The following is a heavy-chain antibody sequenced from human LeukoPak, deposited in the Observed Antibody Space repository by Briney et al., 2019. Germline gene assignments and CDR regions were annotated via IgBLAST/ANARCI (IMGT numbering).Heavy chain of an antibody. V-gene: IGHV1-18*01. D-gene: IGHD2-21*02. J-gene: IGHJ4*02. Sequence: ASVKVSCKASGYTFTSYGISWVRQAPGQGLEWMGWISAYNGNTNYAQKLQGRVTMTTDTSTSTAYMELRSLRSDNTAVYYCARAYCGGDCFDFDYWGQGTLVTVSS. CDR3: ARAYCGGDCFDFDY. CDR1: GYTFTSYG. CDR2: ISAYNGNT.